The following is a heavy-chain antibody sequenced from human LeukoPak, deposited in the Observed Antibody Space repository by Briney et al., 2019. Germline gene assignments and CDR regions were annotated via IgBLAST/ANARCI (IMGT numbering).Heavy chain of an antibody. CDR2: ITSSGSYI. D-gene: IGHD3-16*01. Sequence: GGSLRLSCAASAFSFSNYNMNWVRQAPGKGLEWVSSITSSGSYIYYADSVKGRFTISRDNAKNSLYLQMNSLRAEDTAIYYCANTVTFGGALRGDWGQGTLVTVSS. CDR1: AFSFSNYN. V-gene: IGHV3-21*01. CDR3: ANTVTFGGALRGD. J-gene: IGHJ4*02.